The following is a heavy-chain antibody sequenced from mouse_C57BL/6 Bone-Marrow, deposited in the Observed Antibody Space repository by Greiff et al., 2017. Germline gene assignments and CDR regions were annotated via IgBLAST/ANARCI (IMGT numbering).Heavy chain of an antibody. D-gene: IGHD1-1*01. CDR2: IHPSDSDT. J-gene: IGHJ1*03. CDR3: AIVPHMTTVVGRYFDV. CDR1: GYTFTSYW. Sequence: QVQLQQPGAELVKPGASVKVSCKASGYTFTSYWMHWVKQRPGKGLEWIGRIHPSDSDTTYNQKFKGKATLTVDKSSSTAYMQLSSLTSEDSAVYYGAIVPHMTTVVGRYFDVWGTGTTVTVSS. V-gene: IGHV1-74*01.